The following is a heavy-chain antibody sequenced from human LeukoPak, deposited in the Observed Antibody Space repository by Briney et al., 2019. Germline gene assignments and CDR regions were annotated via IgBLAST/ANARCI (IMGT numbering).Heavy chain of an antibody. V-gene: IGHV4-38-2*02. D-gene: IGHD1-26*01. J-gene: IGHJ6*03. CDR1: GYSMSSGYY. CDR2: IYHSGST. Sequence: PSETLSLTCTVSGYSMSSGYYWGWIRQPPGKGLEWIGSIYHSGSTYYNPSLKSRVTISVDTSKNQFSLKLSSVAAADTAVYYCARVRLGATEDYYYYYMDVWGKGTTVTISS. CDR3: ARVRLGATEDYYYYYMDV.